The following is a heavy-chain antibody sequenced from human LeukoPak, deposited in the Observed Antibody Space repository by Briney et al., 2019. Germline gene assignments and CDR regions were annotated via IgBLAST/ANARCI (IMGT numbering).Heavy chain of an antibody. D-gene: IGHD3-10*01. Sequence: SETLSLTCTVSGGSISSYYWSWIRQPPGKGLEWIGYIYYSGSASYNPSLKSRVTISVDTSKNQFSLKLSSVTAADTAVYYCARGPPNYGAGSYYNGRFDFDYWGRGTLVTVSS. V-gene: IGHV4-59*12. CDR1: GGSISSYY. CDR2: IYYSGSA. CDR3: ARGPPNYGAGSYYNGRFDFDY. J-gene: IGHJ4*02.